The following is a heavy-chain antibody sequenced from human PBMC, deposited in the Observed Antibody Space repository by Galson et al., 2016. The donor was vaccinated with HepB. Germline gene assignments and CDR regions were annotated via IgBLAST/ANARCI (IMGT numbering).Heavy chain of an antibody. J-gene: IGHJ4*02. V-gene: IGHV1-18*01. D-gene: IGHD2/OR15-2a*01. CDR3: ARDDQYRFDS. CDR1: GSTFTTSG. Sequence: SVKVSCKASGSTFTTSGTSWVRQAPGQGREWIGWFSTDSGNTNYAQKFQGGPTLTTDSSTTTAYMELRSLRVDNTALYYCARDDQYRFDSWGQGTLVTVSS. CDR2: FSTDSGNT.